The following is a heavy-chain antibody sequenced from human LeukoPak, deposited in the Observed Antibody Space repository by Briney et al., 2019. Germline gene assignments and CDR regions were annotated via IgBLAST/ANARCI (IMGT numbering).Heavy chain of an antibody. D-gene: IGHD5-18*01. CDR3: AKDLFRSSYGPHDAFDI. V-gene: IGHV3-30*02. Sequence: GGSLRLSCAASGISFSRHGMNWVRQAPGKGLEWVAFIRYDGSNKYYADSVKGRFTISRDNSKSTLYLQMNSLRAEDTAVYYCAKDLFRSSYGPHDAFDIWGQGTMVTVSS. J-gene: IGHJ3*02. CDR1: GISFSRHG. CDR2: IRYDGSNK.